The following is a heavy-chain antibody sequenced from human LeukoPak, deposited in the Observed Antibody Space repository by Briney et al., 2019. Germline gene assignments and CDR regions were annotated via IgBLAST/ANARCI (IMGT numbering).Heavy chain of an antibody. CDR2: INHSGST. D-gene: IGHD4/OR15-4a*01. CDR3: VRGPYGASISKWFDP. Sequence: SETLSLTCTVSGGSIGTYYWSWIRQPPGKGLEWIGEINHSGSTNYNPSLKSRVTISVDTSKNQFSLKLSSVTAADTAVYYCVRGPYGASISKWFDPWGQGTQVIVSP. J-gene: IGHJ5*02. V-gene: IGHV4-34*01. CDR1: GGSIGTYY.